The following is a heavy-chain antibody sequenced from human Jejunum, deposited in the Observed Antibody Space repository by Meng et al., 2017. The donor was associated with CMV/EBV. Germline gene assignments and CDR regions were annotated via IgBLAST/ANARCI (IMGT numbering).Heavy chain of an antibody. V-gene: IGHV3-72*01. Sequence: APGFTFSDPSMDWVRQAPGKGLEWVGRIRNKANSYTTEYAASVKGRFTISRDDSKNSLYLQMSSLKTGDAAVYYCARCGNSYGRCDSWGQGTLVTVSS. J-gene: IGHJ5*02. CDR3: ARCGNSYGRCDS. CDR2: IRNKANSYTT. D-gene: IGHD5-18*01. CDR1: GFTFSDPS.